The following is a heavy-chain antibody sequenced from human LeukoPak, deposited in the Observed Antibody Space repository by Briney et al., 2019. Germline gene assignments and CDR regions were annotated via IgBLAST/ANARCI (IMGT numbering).Heavy chain of an antibody. CDR2: ISHDGSNK. CDR1: GFTFSSYA. D-gene: IGHD3-22*01. V-gene: IGHV3-30*04. J-gene: IGHJ6*02. Sequence: GGSLRLSCAASGFTFSSYAMHWVRQAPGKGLEWVAVISHDGSNKYYADSVKGRFTISRDNSKNTLYLQMNSLRAEDTAVYYCARDRRIVAKLGYYYGMDVWGQGTMVTVSS. CDR3: ARDRRIVAKLGYYYGMDV.